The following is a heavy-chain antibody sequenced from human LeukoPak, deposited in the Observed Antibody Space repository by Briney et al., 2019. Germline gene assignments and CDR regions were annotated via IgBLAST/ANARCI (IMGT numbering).Heavy chain of an antibody. Sequence: GASVKVSCKASGYTFTSHDINWARQVTGQGLEWMGWMNPYSGKSGFARKFRDRVTMTSSTSASTAYMEVSSLRPEDTAVYYCVRGLWGSGIYWGQGTLVTVAS. CDR2: MNPYSGKS. CDR1: GYTFTSHD. D-gene: IGHD7-27*01. CDR3: VRGLWGSGIY. V-gene: IGHV1-8*01. J-gene: IGHJ4*02.